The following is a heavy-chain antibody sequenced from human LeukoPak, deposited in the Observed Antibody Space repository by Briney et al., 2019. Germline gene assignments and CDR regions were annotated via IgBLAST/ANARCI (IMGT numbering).Heavy chain of an antibody. CDR2: ISSSSSYI. J-gene: IGHJ4*02. CDR1: GFTFSSYS. Sequence: GGSLRLSCAASGFTFSSYSMNWVRQAPGKGLEWVSSISSSSSYIYYADSVKGRFTISRDNAKNSLYLQMNSLRAEDTAVYYCARYGAHYSDSSGYSTFDYWGQGTLVTVSS. V-gene: IGHV3-21*01. D-gene: IGHD3-22*01. CDR3: ARYGAHYSDSSGYSTFDY.